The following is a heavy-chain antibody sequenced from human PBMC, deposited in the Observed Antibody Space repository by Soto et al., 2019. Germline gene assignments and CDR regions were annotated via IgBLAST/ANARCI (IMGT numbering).Heavy chain of an antibody. J-gene: IGHJ4*02. D-gene: IGHD1-1*01. CDR1: GGSISRSSYY. CDR2: IYYSGST. V-gene: IGHV4-39*01. Sequence: QLQLQESGPGLVKPSETLSLTCTVSGGSISRSSYYWGWIRQPPGKGLEWIGSIYYSGSTYYNPSLRSRVTSPLDTSKNQLSLRLISVTAADTAVYYCARHDWNGVDYWGQGTLVTVSS. CDR3: ARHDWNGVDY.